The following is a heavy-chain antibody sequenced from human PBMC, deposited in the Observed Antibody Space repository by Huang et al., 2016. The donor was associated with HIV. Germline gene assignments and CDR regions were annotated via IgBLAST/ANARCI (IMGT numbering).Heavy chain of an antibody. D-gene: IGHD7-27*01. V-gene: IGHV1-18*04. CDR2: ISDYSGNR. J-gene: IGHJ4*02. CDR1: GYNFVSYT. Sequence: QVHLVQSGAEVKKPGASVRVSCKTSGYNFVSYTIAWVRQATGQGLEWMGWISDYSGNRNYAQNFQVRVSMTTDRSTSTAYMELRSLRPDDTAVYYCARGVPALGIRGRYYFDSWGQGTLVTVSS. CDR3: ARGVPALGIRGRYYFDS.